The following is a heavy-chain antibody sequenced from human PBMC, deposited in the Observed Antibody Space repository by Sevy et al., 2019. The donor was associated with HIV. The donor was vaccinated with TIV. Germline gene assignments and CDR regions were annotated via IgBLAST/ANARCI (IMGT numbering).Heavy chain of an antibody. CDR3: PRECRIAILAAAKRPRSYYGIDV. J-gene: IGHJ6*02. D-gene: IGHD6-25*01. V-gene: IGHV3-49*03. CDR2: IRSKVNGGTT. CDR1: EFTFGDYA. Sequence: GGSLRLSCTASEFTFGDYAMSWFRQAPGKGLEWVGFIRSKVNGGTTDYAVSVKGRFIISRADSKTKVYLQMNSMKIEDTAMFYSPRECRIAILAAAKRPRSYYGIDVWGQGTSVTVSS.